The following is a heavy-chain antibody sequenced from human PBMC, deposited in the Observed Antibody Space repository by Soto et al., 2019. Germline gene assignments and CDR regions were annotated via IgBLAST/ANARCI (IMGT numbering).Heavy chain of an antibody. D-gene: IGHD2-2*01. CDR1: GGSISSSSYY. J-gene: IGHJ5*02. CDR3: ARLAQYQLLLYNWFDP. V-gene: IGHV4-39*01. CDR2: IYYSGST. Sequence: SETLSLTCTVSGGSISSSSYYWGWIRQPPGKGLEWIGSIYYSGSTYYNPSLKSRVTISVDTSKNQFSLKLSSVTAADTAVYYCARLAQYQLLLYNWFDPWGQGTLVTVSS.